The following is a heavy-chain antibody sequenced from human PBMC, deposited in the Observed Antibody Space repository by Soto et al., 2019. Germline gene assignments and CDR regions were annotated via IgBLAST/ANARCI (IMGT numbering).Heavy chain of an antibody. CDR1: GFTFDDYA. V-gene: IGHV3-43D*04. J-gene: IGHJ3*02. CDR2: ISWDGGST. Sequence: LRLSCAASGFTFDDYAMHWVRQAPGKGLEWVSLISWDGGSTYYADSVKGRFTISRDNSKNSLYLQMNSLRAEDTAVYYCARDAMTPDAFDIWGQGTMVTVSS. CDR3: ARDAMTPDAFDI. D-gene: IGHD2-2*01.